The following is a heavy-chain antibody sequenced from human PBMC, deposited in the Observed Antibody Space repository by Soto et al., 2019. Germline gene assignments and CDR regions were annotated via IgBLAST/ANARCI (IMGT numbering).Heavy chain of an antibody. D-gene: IGHD3-9*01. CDR1: GFTFSNYA. CDR3: ARVFYYDILTGQSYHMDV. CDR2: ISGSGGST. V-gene: IGHV3-23*01. Sequence: VQLLESGGDLVQPGGSLRLSCEASGFTFSNYAMSWVRQAPGKGLEWVSVISGSGGSTNYADSAKGRFTISRDNSMDTLYLQMNSLRAEDTAVYYSARVFYYDILTGQSYHMDVWGQGTTVIVSS. J-gene: IGHJ6*02.